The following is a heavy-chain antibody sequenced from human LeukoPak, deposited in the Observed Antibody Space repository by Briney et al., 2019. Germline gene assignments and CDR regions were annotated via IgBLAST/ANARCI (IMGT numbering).Heavy chain of an antibody. J-gene: IGHJ3*02. CDR1: GFTFSSHA. CDR2: ISGSGGST. D-gene: IGHD6-13*01. V-gene: IGHV3-23*01. CDR3: ATKRGIAAAAPWAFDI. Sequence: GGSLRLSCAASGFTFSSHAMSWVRQAPGKGLEWVSAISGSGGSTYYADSVKGRFTISRDNSKNTLYLQMNSLRAEDTAVYYCATKRGIAAAAPWAFDIWGQGTMVTVSS.